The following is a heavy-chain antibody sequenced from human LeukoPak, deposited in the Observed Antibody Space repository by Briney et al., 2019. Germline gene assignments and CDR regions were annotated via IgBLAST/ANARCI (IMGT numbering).Heavy chain of an antibody. Sequence: ASVKVSCKASGYTFTSYYMRWVRQAPGQGLEWMGIINPSGGSTSYAQKFQGRVTMTRDTSTSTVYMELSSLRSEDTAVYYCARDPRVYYDSSGYYGYYFDYWGQGTLVTVSS. V-gene: IGHV1-46*01. CDR1: GYTFTSYY. D-gene: IGHD3-22*01. J-gene: IGHJ4*02. CDR2: INPSGGST. CDR3: ARDPRVYYDSSGYYGYYFDY.